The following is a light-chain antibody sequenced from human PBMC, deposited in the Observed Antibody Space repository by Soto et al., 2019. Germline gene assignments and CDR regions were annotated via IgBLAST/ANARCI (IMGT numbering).Light chain of an antibody. CDR3: QQFDNVPST. CDR1: QDINSY. CDR2: DAA. J-gene: IGKJ2*01. Sequence: DIQMTQSPSSLSASVGDRVTITCQASQDINSYLNWYQQKPGKAPKLLISDAANLETVVPSRFSGSGSGTELTVTISSVQPEHIARYYCQQFDNVPSTFGQGTKLQIK. V-gene: IGKV1-33*01.